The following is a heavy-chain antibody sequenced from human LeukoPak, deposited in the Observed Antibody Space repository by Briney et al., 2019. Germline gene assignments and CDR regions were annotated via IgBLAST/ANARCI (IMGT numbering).Heavy chain of an antibody. D-gene: IGHD3-3*01. Sequence: ASVKVSCKASGYTFTNYAFHWVRQAPGQRLEWMGWINAGNGNTKYSQKFQGRVTITRDTSASTAYMELSSLRSEDTAVYYCARLAPPYDFWSDYAEDNWFDPWGQGTLVTVSS. V-gene: IGHV1-3*01. J-gene: IGHJ5*02. CDR3: ARLAPPYDFWSDYAEDNWFDP. CDR1: GYTFTNYA. CDR2: INAGNGNT.